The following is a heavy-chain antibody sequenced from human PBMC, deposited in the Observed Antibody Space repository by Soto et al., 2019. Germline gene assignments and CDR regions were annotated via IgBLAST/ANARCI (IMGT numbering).Heavy chain of an antibody. V-gene: IGHV4-39*02. CDR2: IYYSGNT. D-gene: IGHD2-15*01. CDR1: GGSISSSSYY. CDR3: AREGGRYCTGGSCQVDY. Sequence: SEPLSVTWTVSGGSISSSSYYWGWIRQPPGKGLEWIGSIYYSGNTYYTPSLKSRVTISVDTSKNQFSLKLSSVTAADTAVYYCAREGGRYCTGGSCQVDYWGQGTLVTVSS. J-gene: IGHJ4*02.